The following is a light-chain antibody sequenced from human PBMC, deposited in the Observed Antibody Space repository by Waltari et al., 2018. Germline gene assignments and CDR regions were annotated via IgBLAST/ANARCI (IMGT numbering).Light chain of an antibody. CDR1: QSISRW. Sequence: DIQMTKSTSTLSASVGDTVTISCRASQSISRWLAWYQQKPGKAPKLLIYMASSLESGVPSRFSGTGSGTDFTLTISSLQPDDFATYYCQHYNSYSTFGQGTKVEIK. CDR2: MAS. J-gene: IGKJ1*01. V-gene: IGKV1-5*03. CDR3: QHYNSYST.